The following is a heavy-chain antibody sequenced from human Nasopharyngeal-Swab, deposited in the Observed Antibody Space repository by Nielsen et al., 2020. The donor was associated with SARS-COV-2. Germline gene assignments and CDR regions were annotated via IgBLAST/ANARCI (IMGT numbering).Heavy chain of an antibody. CDR1: GGSFSGYY. CDR2: INHSGST. Sequence: GSLRLSCAVYGGSFSGYYWSWIRQPPGKGLEWMGEINHSGSTNYNPSLKSRVTISVDTSKNQFSLKLSSVTAADTAVYYCARGFSTKNYWGSAQYYFDYWGQGTLVTVSS. V-gene: IGHV4-34*01. CDR3: ARGFSTKNYWGSAQYYFDY. D-gene: IGHD7-27*01. J-gene: IGHJ4*02.